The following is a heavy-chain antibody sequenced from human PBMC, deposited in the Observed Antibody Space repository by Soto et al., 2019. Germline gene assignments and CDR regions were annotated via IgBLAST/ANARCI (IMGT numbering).Heavy chain of an antibody. D-gene: IGHD3-22*01. J-gene: IGHJ4*02. CDR1: DGSIRNYY. CDR2: IYYTGST. CDR3: ARDSSGLAFHY. Sequence: SETLSLTCTVSDGSIRNYYWSWIRQPPGKGLEWIGHIYYTGSTKYNPSLKSRVTISVDTSKNQFSLKLSSVTAADTAVYYCARDSSGLAFHYWGQGTLVTVSS. V-gene: IGHV4-59*12.